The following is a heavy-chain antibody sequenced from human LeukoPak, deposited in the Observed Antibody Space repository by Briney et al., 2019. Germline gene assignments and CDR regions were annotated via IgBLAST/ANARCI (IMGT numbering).Heavy chain of an antibody. Sequence: PGGSLRLSCTTSGFTFSSYEINWVRQAPGRGLEWVSYISSSGNTIYYADSVKGRFTISRDNGKESLYLQMNSLRAEDTALYYCARIMTTTNTQDFWGQGTLVTVSS. CDR3: ARIMTTTNTQDF. CDR1: GFTFSSYE. V-gene: IGHV3-48*03. D-gene: IGHD3-16*01. J-gene: IGHJ4*02. CDR2: ISSSGNTI.